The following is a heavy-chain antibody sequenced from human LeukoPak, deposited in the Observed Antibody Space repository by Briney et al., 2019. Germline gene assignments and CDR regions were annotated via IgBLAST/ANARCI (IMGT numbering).Heavy chain of an antibody. D-gene: IGHD5-24*01. Sequence: TSETLSLTCAVYGESFSDYYWSWIRQPPGKGLEWIGKINHSGSTNYHPSLESRVTISVDTSKSQFSLKLSSVTAADTAVYYCARAVETATTFHNFYYHMDVWGNGTTVTVSS. J-gene: IGHJ6*03. V-gene: IGHV4-34*01. CDR2: INHSGST. CDR1: GESFSDYY. CDR3: ARAVETATTFHNFYYHMDV.